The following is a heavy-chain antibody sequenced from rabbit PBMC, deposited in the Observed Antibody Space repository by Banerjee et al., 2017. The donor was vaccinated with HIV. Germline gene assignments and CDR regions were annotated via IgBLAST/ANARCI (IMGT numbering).Heavy chain of an antibody. CDR3: ARGAGHADYGDASL. V-gene: IGHV1S40*01. CDR2: IYTSSGTT. J-gene: IGHJ4*01. CDR1: GIDFTSYYY. D-gene: IGHD2-1*01. Sequence: QQLEESGGGLVKPGGTLTLTCKASGIDFTSYYYMCWVRQAPGKGLELIACIYTSSGTTYYASWAKGRFTISKTSWTTVTLQMTSLTAADTATYFCARGAGHADYGDASLWGPGTLVTVS.